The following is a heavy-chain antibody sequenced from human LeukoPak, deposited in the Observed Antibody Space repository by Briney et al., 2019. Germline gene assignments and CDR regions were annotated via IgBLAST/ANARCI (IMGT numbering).Heavy chain of an antibody. CDR1: GGSISSGSYY. V-gene: IGHV4-61*02. Sequence: SETLSLTCTVSGGSISSGSYYWSWIRQLAGKGLEWIGRIYTSGSTNYNPSLKSRVTISVDTSKNQFSLKLSSVTAADTAVYYCARDVPSGSIAGDWFDPWGQGTLVTVSS. D-gene: IGHD6-6*01. J-gene: IGHJ5*02. CDR3: ARDVPSGSIAGDWFDP. CDR2: IYTSGST.